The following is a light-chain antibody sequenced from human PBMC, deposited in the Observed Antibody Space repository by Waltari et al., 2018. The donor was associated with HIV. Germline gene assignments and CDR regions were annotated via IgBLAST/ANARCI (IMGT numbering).Light chain of an antibody. CDR3: AAWDDSLNGVV. J-gene: IGLJ2*01. CDR1: SSNIGSNP. CDR2: NND. Sequence: QSVLTQPPSASGTPGQRVTISCSGSSSNIGSNPVSWYQQLPGTAPKLLIYNNDERPSGVPARFSGSTSGTSASLAISGLQSESEADYYCAAWDDSLNGVVFGGGTKLTVL. V-gene: IGLV1-44*01.